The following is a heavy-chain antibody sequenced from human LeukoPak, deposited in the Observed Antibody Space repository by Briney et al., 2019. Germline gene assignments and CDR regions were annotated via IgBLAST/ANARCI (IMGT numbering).Heavy chain of an antibody. D-gene: IGHD6-19*01. J-gene: IGHJ1*01. CDR2: VSGSGHTT. CDR1: GFTFSSYW. CDR3: AKDWSPRWLVLRDDTEYFHH. V-gene: IGHV3-23*01. Sequence: PGGSLRLSCAASGFTFSSYWMSWVRQAPGKGLEWVSTVSGSGHTTYYADSVKGRFTISRDNSRSTVYLQMSSLRAEDTAVYSCAKDWSPRWLVLRDDTEYFHHWGQGTLVTVSS.